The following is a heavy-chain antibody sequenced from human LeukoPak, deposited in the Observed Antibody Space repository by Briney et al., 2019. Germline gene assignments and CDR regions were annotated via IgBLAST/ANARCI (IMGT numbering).Heavy chain of an antibody. V-gene: IGHV1-18*01. J-gene: IGHJ3*02. CDR2: ISAYNGNT. CDR1: AYTFTSYG. Sequence: GASVKVSCKASAYTFTSYGVSWVRQAPGQGLEWMGWISAYNGNTNYAQKFQGRVTMTTDTSTSTAYMELRSLRSDDTAVYYCSIAVAGSYAFDIWGQGTMVTVSS. CDR3: SIAVAGSYAFDI. D-gene: IGHD6-19*01.